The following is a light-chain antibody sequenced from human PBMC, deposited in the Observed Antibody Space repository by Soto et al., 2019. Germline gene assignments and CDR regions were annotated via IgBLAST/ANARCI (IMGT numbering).Light chain of an antibody. J-gene: IGLJ1*01. CDR2: GDN. CDR1: SSSIGAGYE. CDR3: QSYDSSLTTFV. V-gene: IGLV1-40*01. Sequence: QSVLTQPPSVSGAPGQRVTISCSGTSSSIGAGYEVHWYHQLPGTAPKLVVSGDNNRPSGVPDRFSGSKSGTSASLAITGLQPEDEADYYCQSYDSSLTTFVFGTGTKVTVL.